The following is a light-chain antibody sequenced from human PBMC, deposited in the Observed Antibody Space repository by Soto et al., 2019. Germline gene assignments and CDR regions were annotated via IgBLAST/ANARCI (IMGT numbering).Light chain of an antibody. CDR2: GAS. J-gene: IGKJ2*01. V-gene: IGKV3-20*01. Sequence: EIVLTQSPGTLSLSPGARATLSCRASQSVSISYLAWYQQKPGQAPRLLIYGASSRASGIPDRFSGSGSGTDFTLTISRLEPEDVAVYYCQQYDSSPVMYTFGRGTTLEIK. CDR1: QSVSISY. CDR3: QQYDSSPVMYT.